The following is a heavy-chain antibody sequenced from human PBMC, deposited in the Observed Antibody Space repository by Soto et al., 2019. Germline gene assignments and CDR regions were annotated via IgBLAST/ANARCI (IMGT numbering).Heavy chain of an antibody. J-gene: IGHJ4*02. Sequence: GGSLKLSCAASGFTFSSYAMSWVRQAPGKGLEWVSAISGSGGSTYYADSVKGRFTISRDNSKNTLYLQMNSLRAEDTAVYYCAKARDSSREIDYWGQGTLVTVSS. D-gene: IGHD6-13*01. CDR1: GFTFSSYA. CDR3: AKARDSSREIDY. CDR2: ISGSGGST. V-gene: IGHV3-23*01.